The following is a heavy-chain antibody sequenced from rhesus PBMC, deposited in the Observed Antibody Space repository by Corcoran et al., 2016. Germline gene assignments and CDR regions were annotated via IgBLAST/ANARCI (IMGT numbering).Heavy chain of an antibody. CDR2: SSGDTTTT. Sequence: VQLQESGPGLVKPSETLSLTCAVSGGALSDHFRWNWIRQPPGKGLEWSGYSSGDTTTTKSNPSLKSRVTISKDTSRNQFSLTLNSVTAADTAVYYCAIRLSSVYWYFALWGPGTPITISS. D-gene: IGHD6-31*01. CDR3: AIRLSSVYWYFAL. J-gene: IGHJ2*01. V-gene: IGHV4S10*01. CDR1: GGALSDHFR.